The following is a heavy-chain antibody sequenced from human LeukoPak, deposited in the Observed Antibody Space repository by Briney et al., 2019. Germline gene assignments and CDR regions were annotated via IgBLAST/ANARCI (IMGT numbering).Heavy chain of an antibody. D-gene: IGHD6-13*01. Sequence: SETLSLTCTVSGGSISSYYWSWIRQPPGKGLEWIGYIYYSGSTNYNPSLKSRVTISVDTSKNQFSLKLSSVTAADTAVYYCARIAAAGSYFDYWGQGTLVTVSS. CDR2: IYYSGST. CDR3: ARIAAAGSYFDY. CDR1: GGSISSYY. V-gene: IGHV4-59*01. J-gene: IGHJ4*02.